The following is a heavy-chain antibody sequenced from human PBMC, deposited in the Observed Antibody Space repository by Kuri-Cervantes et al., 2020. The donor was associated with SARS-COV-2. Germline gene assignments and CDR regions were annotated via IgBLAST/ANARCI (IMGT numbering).Heavy chain of an antibody. Sequence: ASVKVSCKASDYTFTSYGISWVRQAPGQGLEWMGWISAYNGNTNYAQKLQGRVTMTTDTSTSTAYMELRSLRSDDTAVYYCARSPFIGDLGNAHYYYYMDVWGKGTTVTVSS. J-gene: IGHJ6*03. CDR2: ISAYNGNT. CDR1: DYTFTSYG. D-gene: IGHD4-17*01. V-gene: IGHV1-18*01. CDR3: ARSPFIGDLGNAHYYYYMDV.